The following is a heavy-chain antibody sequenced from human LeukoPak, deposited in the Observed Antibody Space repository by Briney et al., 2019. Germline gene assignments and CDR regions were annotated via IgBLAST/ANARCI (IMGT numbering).Heavy chain of an antibody. CDR3: ARDSLPGYSSGCGGY. V-gene: IGHV1-18*01. Sequence: ASVKVSCKASGYTFTSYGIRWVRQAPGQGLEWMGWISAYNGNTNYAQKLQGRDTMTTDTSTSTAYMELRSLRSDDTAVYYCARDSLPGYSSGCGGYWGQGTLVTVSS. D-gene: IGHD6-19*01. J-gene: IGHJ4*02. CDR2: ISAYNGNT. CDR1: GYTFTSYG.